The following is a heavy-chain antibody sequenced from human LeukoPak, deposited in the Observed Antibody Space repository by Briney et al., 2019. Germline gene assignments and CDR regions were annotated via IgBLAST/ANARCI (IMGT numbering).Heavy chain of an antibody. CDR3: AQGGIAAAGTFRFDP. Sequence: PGGSLRLSCAASGFTFSSYSMNWVRQAPGKGLEWVSSISSSSSYIYYADSVKGRFTISRDNAKNSLYLQMNSLRAEDTAVYYCAQGGIAAAGTFRFDPWGQGTLVTVSS. J-gene: IGHJ5*02. D-gene: IGHD6-13*01. V-gene: IGHV3-21*04. CDR1: GFTFSSYS. CDR2: ISSSSSYI.